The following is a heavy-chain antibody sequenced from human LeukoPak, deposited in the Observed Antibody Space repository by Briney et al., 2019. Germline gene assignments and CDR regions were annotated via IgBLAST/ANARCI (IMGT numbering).Heavy chain of an antibody. Sequence: ASVKVSCKASGYTFTGYYMHWVRQAPGQGLEWMGWINPNSGGTNYAQKLQGRVTMTTDTSTSTAYMELRSLRSDDTAVYYCAIRYCSGGSCYPVGDYWGQGTLVTVSS. CDR1: GYTFTGYY. CDR2: INPNSGGT. V-gene: IGHV1-2*02. D-gene: IGHD2-15*01. J-gene: IGHJ4*02. CDR3: AIRYCSGGSCYPVGDY.